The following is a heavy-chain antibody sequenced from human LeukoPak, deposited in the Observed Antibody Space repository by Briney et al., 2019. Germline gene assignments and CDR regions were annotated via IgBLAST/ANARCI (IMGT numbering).Heavy chain of an antibody. Sequence: ASVKVSCKASGYTFTSYDINWVRQVPGQGLEWMGWINPNSGDTNSAQKFQGRVTMTRDTSISTAYMELGRLRSDDTAVYYCATIQRLERASDYWGQGTLVTVSS. D-gene: IGHD1-1*01. V-gene: IGHV1-2*02. CDR1: GYTFTSYD. CDR2: INPNSGDT. CDR3: ATIQRLERASDY. J-gene: IGHJ4*02.